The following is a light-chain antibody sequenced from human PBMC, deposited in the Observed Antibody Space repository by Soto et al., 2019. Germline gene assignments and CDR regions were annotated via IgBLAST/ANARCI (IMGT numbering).Light chain of an antibody. V-gene: IGKV1-33*01. Sequence: DIPMTQSPSSLSASVGDRVTITCQASQDISNYLNWYQQKPGKAPKLLIYDASNLETGVPSRFSGSVYGTDFTFSIRCLQAEDIAPYYCQQYDNLPITCGQGTRLGIK. CDR1: QDISNY. J-gene: IGKJ5*01. CDR2: DAS. CDR3: QQYDNLPIT.